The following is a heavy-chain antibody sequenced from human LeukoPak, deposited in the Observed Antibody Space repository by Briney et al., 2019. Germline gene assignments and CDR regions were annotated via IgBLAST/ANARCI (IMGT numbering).Heavy chain of an antibody. J-gene: IGHJ4*02. CDR3: ARCFIVRGATYYFDN. CDR1: GFAVGSNH. D-gene: IGHD3-10*01. CDR2: IYSDDSR. V-gene: IGHV3-53*01. Sequence: GGSLRLSCAASGFAVGSNHLSWVRQAPGKGLEWVSVIYSDDSRYYADSVEGRFTISRDNSKNTLYLQMNSLRAEDTAVYYCARCFIVRGATYYFDNWGQGTLVTVSS.